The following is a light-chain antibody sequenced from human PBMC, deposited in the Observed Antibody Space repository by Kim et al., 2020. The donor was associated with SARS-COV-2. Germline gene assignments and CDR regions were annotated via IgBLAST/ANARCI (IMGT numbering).Light chain of an antibody. CDR3: CSYAGGGVV. CDR2: DVS. J-gene: IGLJ2*01. CDR1: SSDVGGYNY. V-gene: IGLV2-11*01. Sequence: QSALTQPRSVSGSPGQSVTISCTGTSSDVGGYNYVSWYQQHPGKAPKLMIYDVSKRPSGVPDRFSGSKSGNTASLTISGLQAEDEADYYCCSYAGGGVVFGGGTQLTVL.